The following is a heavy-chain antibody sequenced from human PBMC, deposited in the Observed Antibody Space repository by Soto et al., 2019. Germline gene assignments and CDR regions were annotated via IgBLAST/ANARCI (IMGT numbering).Heavy chain of an antibody. CDR3: ARDDRPPAMKRGGFDY. Sequence: EVQLVESGGGLVKPGGSLRLSCAASGFTFSSYSMNWVRQAPGKGLEWVSSISSSSSYIYYADSVKGRFTISRDNAKNSLYLQMNSLRAEDTAVYYCARDDRPPAMKRGGFDYWGQGTLVTVSS. D-gene: IGHD2-2*01. CDR2: ISSSSSYI. V-gene: IGHV3-21*01. J-gene: IGHJ4*02. CDR1: GFTFSSYS.